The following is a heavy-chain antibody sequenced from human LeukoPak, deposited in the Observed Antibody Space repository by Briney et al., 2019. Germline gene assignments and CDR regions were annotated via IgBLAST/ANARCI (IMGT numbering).Heavy chain of an antibody. J-gene: IGHJ4*02. CDR2: IIPIFGTA. Sequence: SVKVSCKASGGTFISYAISWVRQAPGQGLEWMGGIIPIFGTANYAQKFQGRVTITADESTSTAYMELSSLRSEDTAVYYCAREIQRGYYGSGNFDYWGQGTLVTVSS. CDR3: AREIQRGYYGSGNFDY. D-gene: IGHD3-10*01. CDR1: GGTFISYA. V-gene: IGHV1-69*13.